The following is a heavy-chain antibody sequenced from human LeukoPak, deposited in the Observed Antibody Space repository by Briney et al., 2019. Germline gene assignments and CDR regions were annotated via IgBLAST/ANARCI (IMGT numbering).Heavy chain of an antibody. CDR2: IYYSGST. CDR1: GGSISSSSYY. D-gene: IGHD6-19*01. V-gene: IGHV4-39*01. CDR3: ARQTYSGWAVFDV. J-gene: IGHJ3*01. Sequence: SATLSLTCTVSGGSISSSSYYWGWVRQPPGRGLEWIGTIYYSGSTYYNPSLKSPVTISVDTSKNQFSLKLSSVTAADTAVYYCARQTYSGWAVFDVWGQGRMVTVSS.